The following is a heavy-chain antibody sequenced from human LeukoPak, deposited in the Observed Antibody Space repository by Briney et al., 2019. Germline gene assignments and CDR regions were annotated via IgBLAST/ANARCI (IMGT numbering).Heavy chain of an antibody. D-gene: IGHD1-1*01. CDR1: GGSISSSSYY. V-gene: IGHV4-39*07. J-gene: IGHJ4*02. Sequence: PSETLSLTCTVSGGSISSSSYYWGWIRQPPGKGLEWIGSIYYSGSTYYNPSLKSRVTISVDTSKNQFSLKLSSVTAADTAVYYCAINWNLSLGNYYFDYWGQGTLVTVSS. CDR2: IYYSGST. CDR3: AINWNLSLGNYYFDY.